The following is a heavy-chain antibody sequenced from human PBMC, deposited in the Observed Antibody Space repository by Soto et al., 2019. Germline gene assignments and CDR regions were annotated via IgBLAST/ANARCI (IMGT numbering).Heavy chain of an antibody. V-gene: IGHV1-69*01. CDR3: SAVYFYNSGDFRQA. CDR2: LIPLFNTP. Sequence: QVQLVQSGAEVKKPGSSVKVSCKTSGGTFNNYAIYWVRQAPGQGLDWMGGLIPLFNTPNYAQQFQGSVTITASESTSTAYMELTSLRSEDTAIYQCSAVYFYNSGDFRQAWGQGNMVTLSS. J-gene: IGHJ5*02. D-gene: IGHD2-21*01. CDR1: GGTFNNYA.